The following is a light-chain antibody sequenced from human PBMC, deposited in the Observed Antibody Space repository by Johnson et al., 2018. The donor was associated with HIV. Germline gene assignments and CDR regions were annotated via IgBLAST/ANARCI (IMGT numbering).Light chain of an antibody. J-gene: IGLJ1*01. CDR2: DNN. V-gene: IGLV1-51*01. CDR3: GTWDSSLSAGWV. CDR1: SSNIGNNY. Sequence: QSVLTQPPSVSAAPGQKVTISCSGSSSNIGNNYVSWYQQLPGTAPKLLIYDNNKRPSGIPDRFSGSKSGTSATLGITGLQTGDKADYYCGTWDSSLSAGWVFGTGTKVTVL.